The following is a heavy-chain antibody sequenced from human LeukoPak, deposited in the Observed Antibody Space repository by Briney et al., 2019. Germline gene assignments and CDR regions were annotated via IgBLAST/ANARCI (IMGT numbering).Heavy chain of an antibody. J-gene: IGHJ3*02. D-gene: IGHD3-22*01. CDR3: ARPPGYYDSSGYYQGAFDI. Sequence: ASEKVSCKASGYTFTSYYMHWVRQAPGQGLEWMGIINPSGGSTSYAQKFQGRVTMTRDTSISTAYMELSRLRSDDTAVYYCARPPGYYDSSGYYQGAFDIWGQGTMVTVSS. V-gene: IGHV1-46*01. CDR2: INPSGGST. CDR1: GYTFTSYY.